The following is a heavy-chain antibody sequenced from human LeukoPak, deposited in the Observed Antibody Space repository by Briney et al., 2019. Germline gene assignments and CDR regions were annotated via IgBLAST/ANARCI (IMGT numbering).Heavy chain of an antibody. CDR2: ISYDGSKK. D-gene: IGHD1-26*01. Sequence: QPGRSLRLSCAASGFTFSRYASHWVRQAPGKGLEWVAVISYDGSKKYYADSVKGRFTISRDNSKNTLYLQMNSLRAEDTAVYYCARDGGENSGSYSTYYFDHWGQGTLVTVSS. J-gene: IGHJ4*02. CDR1: GFTFSRYA. CDR3: ARDGGENSGSYSTYYFDH. V-gene: IGHV3-30-3*01.